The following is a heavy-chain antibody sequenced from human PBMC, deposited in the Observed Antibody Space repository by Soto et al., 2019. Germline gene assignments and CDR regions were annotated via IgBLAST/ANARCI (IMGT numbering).Heavy chain of an antibody. CDR1: GFTFSGYN. V-gene: IGHV3-11*01. CDR3: ARRGTISSAHHFDH. D-gene: IGHD6-6*01. J-gene: IGHJ4*02. CDR2: ITSSGSNT. Sequence: QVQLVESGGGLVKPGGSLRLFCAASGFTFSGYNMSWIRQATGKGLEWVSYITSSGSNTFDAESVKGRFTISRDNTMNLLYLQMNSLSAEDTAVYYCARRGTISSAHHFDHWGQGTLVTVSS.